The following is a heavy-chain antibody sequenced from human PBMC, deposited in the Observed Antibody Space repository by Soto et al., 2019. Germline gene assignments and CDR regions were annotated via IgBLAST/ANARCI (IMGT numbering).Heavy chain of an antibody. V-gene: IGHV4-31*03. CDR1: GGSISNANYY. J-gene: IGHJ4*02. Sequence: SETLSLTCTVSGGSISNANYYWSWIRHHPGKGLEWIGYIYYTGTTYYSPSLESRVAISVDTSQNQFSLKASDTAMYYCARLPGLITMIVVGFDYWGQGTLVTVS. D-gene: IGHD3-22*01. CDR2: IYYTGTT. CDR3: ARLPGLITMIVVGFDY.